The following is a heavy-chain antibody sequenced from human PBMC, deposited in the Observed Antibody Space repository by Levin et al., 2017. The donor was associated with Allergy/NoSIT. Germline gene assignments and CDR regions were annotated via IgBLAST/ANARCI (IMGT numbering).Heavy chain of an antibody. CDR3: ARDRRREGHNNFDY. Sequence: SETLSLTCTVSGGSISSGGYYWSWIRQHPGKGLEWIGYIYYSGSTYYNPSLKSRVTISVDTSKNQFSLKLSSVTAADTAVYYCARDRRREGHNNFDYWGQGTLVTVSS. D-gene: IGHD2/OR15-2a*01. V-gene: IGHV4-31*03. J-gene: IGHJ4*02. CDR1: GGSISSGGYY. CDR2: IYYSGST.